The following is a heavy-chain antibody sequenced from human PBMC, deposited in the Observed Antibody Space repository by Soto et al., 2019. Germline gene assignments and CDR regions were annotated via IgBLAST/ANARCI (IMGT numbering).Heavy chain of an antibody. CDR3: ARDPAVTTDYGLDV. J-gene: IGHJ6*02. V-gene: IGHV3-53*01. D-gene: IGHD4-17*01. CDR1: GFAVNVNY. Sequence: GGSLRLSCAASGFAVNVNYMTWVRQAPGKGLEWVSFIYTDGRTFYVDSVKGQFTISRDDSENTVYLQMNSLRVEDTAVYYCARDPAVTTDYGLDVWGQGTTVTVSS. CDR2: IYTDGRT.